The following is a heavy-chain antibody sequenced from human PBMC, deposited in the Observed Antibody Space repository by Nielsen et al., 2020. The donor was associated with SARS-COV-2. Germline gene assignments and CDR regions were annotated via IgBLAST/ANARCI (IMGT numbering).Heavy chain of an antibody. D-gene: IGHD6-19*01. V-gene: IGHV3-30*03. Sequence: GESLKISCAASGFTFSTYGIHWVRQAPGKRLEWVATISYDGSDEHYADSVKGRFTISRDNSKNTLYLQMNSLGADDTAIYYCTRRVAGGTMDVWGQGTTVTVSS. CDR2: ISYDGSDE. CDR1: GFTFSTYG. J-gene: IGHJ6*02. CDR3: TRRVAGGTMDV.